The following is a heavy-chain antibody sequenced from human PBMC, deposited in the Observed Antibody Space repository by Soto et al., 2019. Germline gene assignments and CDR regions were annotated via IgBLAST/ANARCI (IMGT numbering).Heavy chain of an antibody. CDR1: GGSISSSNW. V-gene: IGHV4-4*02. D-gene: IGHD6-13*01. CDR2: IYHSGST. J-gene: IGHJ5*02. Sequence: QVQLQESGPGLVKPSGTLSLTCAVSGGSISSSNWWSWVRQPPGKGLEWIGEIYHSGSTNYNPSLKSRVTISVDQSKNQCSLKLSSVTAADTAVYYCARGVEDQQLVTWFDPWGQGTLITVSS. CDR3: ARGVEDQQLVTWFDP.